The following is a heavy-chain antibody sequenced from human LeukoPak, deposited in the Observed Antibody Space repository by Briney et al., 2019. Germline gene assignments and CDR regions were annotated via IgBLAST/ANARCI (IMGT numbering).Heavy chain of an antibody. V-gene: IGHV4-59*01. CDR2: IYYSGST. CDR3: ARGPDYDFWSGYYLAPTPYFDY. CDR1: GGSISSYY. Sequence: KPSETLSLTCTVSGGSISSYYWSWIRQPTGKGLEWIGYIYYSGSTNYNPSLKSRVTISVDTSKNQFSLKLSSVTAADTAVYYCARGPDYDFWSGYYLAPTPYFDYWGQGALVTVSS. J-gene: IGHJ4*02. D-gene: IGHD3-3*01.